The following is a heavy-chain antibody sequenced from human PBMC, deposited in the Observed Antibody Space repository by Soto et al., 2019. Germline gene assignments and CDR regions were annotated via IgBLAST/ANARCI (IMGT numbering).Heavy chain of an antibody. J-gene: IGHJ3*02. V-gene: IGHV1-2*02. D-gene: IGHD3-9*01. Sequence: ASVKVSCKASGYTFTDYYMHWVRQSPGQGLEWMGWINPNTGATNYAQKFQGRVTMTRVTSISTAYMELRSLRSDDTAVYYCARGLRYFDLDAFDIWGQGTMVTVSS. CDR3: ARGLRYFDLDAFDI. CDR2: INPNTGAT. CDR1: GYTFTDYY.